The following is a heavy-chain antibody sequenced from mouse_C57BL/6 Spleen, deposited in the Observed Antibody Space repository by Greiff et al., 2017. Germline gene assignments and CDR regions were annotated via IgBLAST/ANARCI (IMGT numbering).Heavy chain of an antibody. Sequence: VQLQQSGPELVKPGASVKISCKASGYAFSSSWMNWVKQRPGKGLEWIGRIYPGDGDTNYNGKFKGKATLTADKSSSTAYMQLSSLTSEDSAVYFCARSGYYYGSFAYWGQGTLVTVSA. CDR2: IYPGDGDT. J-gene: IGHJ3*01. CDR1: GYAFSSSW. V-gene: IGHV1-82*01. D-gene: IGHD1-1*01. CDR3: ARSGYYYGSFAY.